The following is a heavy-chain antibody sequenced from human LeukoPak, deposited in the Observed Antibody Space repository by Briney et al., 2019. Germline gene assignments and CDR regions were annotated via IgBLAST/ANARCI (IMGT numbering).Heavy chain of an antibody. Sequence: GGSLRLSCAASGFTFSSYWMSWVRQAPGKGLEWVANIKQDGSEKYYVDSVKGRFTISRDNAKNSLYLQMNSLRAEDTAVYYCAREGWGYSSSWYGYYYYGMDVWGQGTTVTVSS. J-gene: IGHJ6*02. CDR3: AREGWGYSSSWYGYYYYGMDV. CDR2: IKQDGSEK. D-gene: IGHD6-13*01. CDR1: GFTFSSYW. V-gene: IGHV3-7*01.